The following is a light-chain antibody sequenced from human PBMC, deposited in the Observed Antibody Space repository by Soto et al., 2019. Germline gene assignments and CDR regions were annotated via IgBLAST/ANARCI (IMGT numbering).Light chain of an antibody. CDR1: QSISSY. CDR2: ATS. Sequence: DIQMTQSPSSLSASIGDRVTITCRASQSISSYLSWYRQKAGRAPELLIYATSSLQSGVPSTFSGSGSGTDFTLTSSSLQPVDFSTYDGQQSHSTPPSFGGGPKVDIK. V-gene: IGKV1-39*01. CDR3: QQSHSTPPS. J-gene: IGKJ4*01.